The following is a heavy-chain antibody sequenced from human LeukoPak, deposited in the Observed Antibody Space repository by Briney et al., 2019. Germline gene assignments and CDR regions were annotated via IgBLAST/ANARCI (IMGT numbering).Heavy chain of an antibody. CDR2: INHSGST. V-gene: IGHV4-34*01. Sequence: SSETLSLTCAVYGGSFSGYYWSWIRQPPGKGLEWIGEINHSGSTNYNPSLKSRVTISVDTSKNQFSLKLSSVTAADTAVYYCARFPRWFDPWGQGTLVTVSS. CDR1: GGSFSGYY. J-gene: IGHJ5*02. CDR3: ARFPRWFDP.